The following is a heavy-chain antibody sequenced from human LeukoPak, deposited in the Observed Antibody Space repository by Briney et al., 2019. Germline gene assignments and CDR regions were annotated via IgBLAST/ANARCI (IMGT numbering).Heavy chain of an antibody. Sequence: GGSLRLSCAASGFTFSSYSMNWVRQAPGKGLEWVSSISSSSSYIYYADSVKGRFTISRDNAKNSLYLQMNSLRAEDTAVYYCARDLWFGELLRSYNWFDPWGQGTLVTVSS. V-gene: IGHV3-21*01. CDR1: GFTFSSYS. CDR3: ARDLWFGELLRSYNWFDP. CDR2: ISSSSSYI. D-gene: IGHD3-10*01. J-gene: IGHJ5*02.